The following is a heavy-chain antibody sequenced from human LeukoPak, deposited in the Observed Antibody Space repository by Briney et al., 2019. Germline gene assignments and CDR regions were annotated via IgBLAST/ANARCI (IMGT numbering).Heavy chain of an antibody. D-gene: IGHD2-8*02. CDR3: ARRFDGGVDLNWFDP. Sequence: PSETLSLTCTVSGGSISSSSYYWGWIRQPPGKGLEWIGSIYYSGSTYHNPSLKSRVTISVDTSKNQFSLKLSSVTAADTAVYYCARRFDGGVDLNWFDPWGQGTLVTVSS. V-gene: IGHV4-39*01. CDR1: GGSISSSSYY. J-gene: IGHJ5*02. CDR2: IYYSGST.